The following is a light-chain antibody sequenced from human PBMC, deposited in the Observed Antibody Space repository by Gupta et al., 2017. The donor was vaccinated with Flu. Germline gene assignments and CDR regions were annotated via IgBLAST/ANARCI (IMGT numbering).Light chain of an antibody. CDR1: QSVSSSY. CDR2: GAS. J-gene: IGKJ4*01. V-gene: IGKV3-20*01. Sequence: EIVFTQTPGTLSLSPGERATLSCRASQSVSSSYLSWYQHKPGQAPRLLIYGASSRATGVPDRVSGSGSGRDFTLTISRLEPEDFAIYYCQEFGSSFGGGTRVEIK. CDR3: QEFGSS.